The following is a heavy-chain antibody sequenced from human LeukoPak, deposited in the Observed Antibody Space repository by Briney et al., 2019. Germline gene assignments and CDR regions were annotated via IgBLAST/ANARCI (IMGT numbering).Heavy chain of an antibody. CDR1: GFTFSTYV. D-gene: IGHD6-19*01. J-gene: IGHJ4*02. CDR2: VSGNGDT. CDR3: AKENGTSSGFYDY. V-gene: IGHV3-23*01. Sequence: GGSLRLSCAASGFTFSTYVMSWVRQAPGKGLEWVSSVSGNGDTYYADSATGRFTISRDNSKDTPYLKMNSLKAADTAGYSCAKENGTSSGFYDYWGQGTLVTVSS.